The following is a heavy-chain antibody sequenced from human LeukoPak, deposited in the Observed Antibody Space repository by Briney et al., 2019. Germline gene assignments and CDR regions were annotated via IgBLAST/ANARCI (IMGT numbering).Heavy chain of an antibody. V-gene: IGHV1-2*02. J-gene: IGHJ4*02. CDR2: INPNSGGT. CDR3: ARIGSGGSCYPY. CDR1: GYTFTSYY. Sequence: ASVKVSCKASGYTFTSYYMHWVRQAPGQGLEWMGWINPNSGGTDYAQKFQGRVTMTRDTSISTAYMELSRLRSDDTAVYYCARIGSGGSCYPYWGQGTLVTVSS. D-gene: IGHD2-15*01.